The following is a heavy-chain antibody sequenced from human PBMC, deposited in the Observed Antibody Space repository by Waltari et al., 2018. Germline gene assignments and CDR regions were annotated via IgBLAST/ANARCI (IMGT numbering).Heavy chain of an antibody. CDR3: ARETLDQGSSGWYGVYYFDY. Sequence: EVQLVESGGGLVKPGGSLRLSCAASGFTFSSYSMNWVRQAPGKGLEWVSSISSSSSYIYYADSVKGRFTISRDNAKNSLYLQMNSLRAEDTAVYYCARETLDQGSSGWYGVYYFDYWGQGTLVTVSS. CDR2: ISSSSSYI. D-gene: IGHD6-19*01. J-gene: IGHJ4*02. V-gene: IGHV3-21*01. CDR1: GFTFSSYS.